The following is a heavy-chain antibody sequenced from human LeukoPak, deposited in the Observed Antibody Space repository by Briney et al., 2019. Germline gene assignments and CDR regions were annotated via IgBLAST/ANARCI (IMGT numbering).Heavy chain of an antibody. J-gene: IGHJ6*02. CDR2: ISSSSTYI. Sequence: PGGSLRLSCAASGFTFSTYNMNWFRQAPGKGLEWVSSISSSSTYIYYADSVKGRFTISRDNAKNSLYLQMNSLGVEDTAVYYCASKTWDRGMDVWGQGPTVTVSS. D-gene: IGHD1-26*01. V-gene: IGHV3-21*01. CDR1: GFTFSTYN. CDR3: ASKTWDRGMDV.